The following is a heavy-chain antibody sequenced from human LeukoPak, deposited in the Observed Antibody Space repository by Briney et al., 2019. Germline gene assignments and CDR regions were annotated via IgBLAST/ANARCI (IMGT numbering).Heavy chain of an antibody. Sequence: PSETLSLTCSVSGGSISNYYWSWIRQPPGKGLEWIGSMYYSGSANYNPSLKSRAAISEDTSKKQFSLKLSSVTAADTAVYYCARAGYDTSGFWYFDLWGRGTLVTVSS. D-gene: IGHD3-22*01. CDR1: GGSISNYY. V-gene: IGHV4-59*01. J-gene: IGHJ2*01. CDR3: ARAGYDTSGFWYFDL. CDR2: MYYSGSA.